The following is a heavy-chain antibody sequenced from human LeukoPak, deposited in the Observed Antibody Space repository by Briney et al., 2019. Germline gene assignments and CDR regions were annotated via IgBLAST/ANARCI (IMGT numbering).Heavy chain of an antibody. CDR1: GFTFSSYS. Sequence: GGSLRLSCAASGFTFSSYSMNWVRQAPGKGLEWVSYISSSSSTIYYADPVKGRFTISRDNAKNSLYLQMNSLRAEDTAVYYCARAGYSNYLDYWGQGTLVTVSS. J-gene: IGHJ4*02. V-gene: IGHV3-48*04. D-gene: IGHD4-11*01. CDR3: ARAGYSNYLDY. CDR2: ISSSSSTI.